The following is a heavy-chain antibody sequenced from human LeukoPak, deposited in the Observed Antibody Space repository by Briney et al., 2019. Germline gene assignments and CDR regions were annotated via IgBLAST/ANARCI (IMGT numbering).Heavy chain of an antibody. D-gene: IGHD6-13*01. V-gene: IGHV3-23*01. Sequence: GGSLRLSCAASGFTFSSYAMSWVRQAPGKGLEWVSAISGSGGSTYYADSVKGRFTISRDNSKNTLYLQMNSLRAEDTAVYYCARAGSPGSSSWYWYFDLWGRGTLVTVSS. CDR1: GFTFSSYA. J-gene: IGHJ2*01. CDR2: ISGSGGST. CDR3: ARAGSPGSSSWYWYFDL.